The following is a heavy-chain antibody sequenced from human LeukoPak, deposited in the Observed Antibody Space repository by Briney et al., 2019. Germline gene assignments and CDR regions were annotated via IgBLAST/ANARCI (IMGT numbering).Heavy chain of an antibody. V-gene: IGHV1-69*13. Sequence: ASVKVSCKASGYTFTSYAMNWVRQAPGQGLEWMGGTIPIFGTAHYAQKFQGRVTIAADGSTSTVYMELSSLRSEDTAVYYCARAHSRNYYYYGMDVWGQGTTVTVSS. CDR1: GYTFTSYA. J-gene: IGHJ6*02. D-gene: IGHD2-15*01. CDR2: TIPIFGTA. CDR3: ARAHSRNYYYYGMDV.